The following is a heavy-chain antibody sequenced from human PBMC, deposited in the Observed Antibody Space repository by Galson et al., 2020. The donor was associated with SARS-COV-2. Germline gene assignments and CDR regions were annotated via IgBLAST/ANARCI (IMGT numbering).Heavy chain of an antibody. V-gene: IGHV1-8*01. CDR2: MNPNSGNT. Sequence: ASVKVSCKASGYTFTSYDINWVRQATGQGLEWMGWMNPNSGNTGYAQKFQGRVTMTRNTSISTAYMELSSLSSEDTAVYYCAGANRWLRFVGMDGWGQGTTVTVSS. D-gene: IGHD5-12*01. J-gene: IGHJ6*02. CDR1: GYTFTSYD. CDR3: AGANRWLRFVGMDG.